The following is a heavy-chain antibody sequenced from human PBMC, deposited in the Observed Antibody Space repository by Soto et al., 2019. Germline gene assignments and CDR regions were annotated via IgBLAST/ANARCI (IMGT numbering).Heavy chain of an antibody. CDR2: IWYDGSNK. J-gene: IGHJ4*02. V-gene: IGHV3-33*03. Sequence: GGSLRLSCAASGFPFSSYGMHWVRQAPGKGLDWVGVIWYDGSNKDYAETVKGRFTISRDNSKNMLYLQMNSLRADDTAVYYCASSINWGQGTLVTVSS. CDR3: ASSIN. CDR1: GFPFSSYG.